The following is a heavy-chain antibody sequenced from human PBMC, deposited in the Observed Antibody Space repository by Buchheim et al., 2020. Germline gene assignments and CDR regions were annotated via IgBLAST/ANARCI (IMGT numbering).Heavy chain of an antibody. J-gene: IGHJ4*02. CDR1: GGSISSYY. V-gene: IGHV4-59*01. Sequence: QVQLQESGPGLVKPSETLSLTCTVPGGSISSYYWSWIRQPPGKGLEWIGYIYYSGSTNYNPSLKSRVTISVDTSKNQFSLKLSSVTAADTAVYYCARDHYGDYVFDYWGQGTL. CDR2: IYYSGST. D-gene: IGHD4-17*01. CDR3: ARDHYGDYVFDY.